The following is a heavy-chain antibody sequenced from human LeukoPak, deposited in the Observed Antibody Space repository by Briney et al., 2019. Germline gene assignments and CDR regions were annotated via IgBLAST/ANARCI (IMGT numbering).Heavy chain of an antibody. V-gene: IGHV1-8*03. J-gene: IGHJ5*02. CDR1: VYTFTSYD. D-gene: IGHD3-10*01. CDR3: ARGPDPLVIWFGETNWFDP. CDR2: VKSYSVNT. Sequence: ASVKVSCKASVYTFTSYDTNWVRQATAQGIEWMGWVKSYSVNTGYAQKFQGRVTITRNTSISTAYMELSSLRSEDTAVYYCARGPDPLVIWFGETNWFDPWGQGTLVTVSS.